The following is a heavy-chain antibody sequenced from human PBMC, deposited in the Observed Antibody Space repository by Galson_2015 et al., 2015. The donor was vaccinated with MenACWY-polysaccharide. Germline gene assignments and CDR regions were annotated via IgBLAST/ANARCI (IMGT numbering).Heavy chain of an antibody. D-gene: IGHD4-17*01. Sequence: TLSLTCTVSGGSISSYYWSWIRQPPGKGLEWIGYIYYSGSTNYNPSLKSRVTISVDTSKNQFSLKLSSVTAADTAVYYCARVGGEFGTTVTTTEYYFDYWGQGTLVTVSS. CDR3: ARVGGEFGTTVTTTEYYFDY. J-gene: IGHJ4*02. V-gene: IGHV4-59*01. CDR2: IYYSGST. CDR1: GGSISSYY.